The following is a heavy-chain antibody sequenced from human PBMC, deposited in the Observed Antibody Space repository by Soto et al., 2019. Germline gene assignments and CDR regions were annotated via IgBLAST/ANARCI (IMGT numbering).Heavy chain of an antibody. CDR3: AKETPGPYSSSPFDP. Sequence: HPGGSLRLSCAASGFTFSSYGMHWVRQAPGKGLEWVAVIWYDGSNKYYADSVKGRFTISRDNSKNTLYLQMNSLRAEDTAVYYCAKETPGPYSSSPFDPWGQGTLVTVSS. CDR2: IWYDGSNK. V-gene: IGHV3-33*06. J-gene: IGHJ5*02. D-gene: IGHD6-13*01. CDR1: GFTFSSYG.